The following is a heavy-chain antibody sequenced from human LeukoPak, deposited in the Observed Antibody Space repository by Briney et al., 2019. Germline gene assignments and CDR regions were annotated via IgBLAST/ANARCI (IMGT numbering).Heavy chain of an antibody. CDR1: VYTFTGYY. V-gene: IGHV1-2*02. D-gene: IGHD2-15*01. CDR3: ARDTLSAAVVAAYDVGFDP. J-gene: IGHJ5*02. Sequence: ASVKVSCKASVYTFTGYYMHWVRQAPGQGLEWMGWINPNSGGTNYAQKFQGRVTMTRDTSISTAYMELSRLRSDDTAVYYCARDTLSAAVVAAYDVGFDPWGQGTLVTVSS. CDR2: INPNSGGT.